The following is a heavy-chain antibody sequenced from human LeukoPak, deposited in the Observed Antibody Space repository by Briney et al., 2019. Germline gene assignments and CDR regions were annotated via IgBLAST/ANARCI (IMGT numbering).Heavy chain of an antibody. V-gene: IGHV3-33*01. CDR1: GFTFSGYG. CDR3: ARDFGYYYDSSGYLG. D-gene: IGHD3-22*01. J-gene: IGHJ4*02. CDR2: IWYDGSNK. Sequence: GGSLRLSCAASGFTFSGYGMHWVRQAPGKGLEWVAVIWYDGSNKYYADSVKGRFTISRDNSKNTLYLQMNSLRAEDTAVYYCARDFGYYYDSSGYLGWGQGTLVTVSS.